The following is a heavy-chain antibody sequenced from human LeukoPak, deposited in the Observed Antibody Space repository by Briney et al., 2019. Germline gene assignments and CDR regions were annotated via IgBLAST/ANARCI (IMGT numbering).Heavy chain of an antibody. V-gene: IGHV4-39*01. CDR2: IYYSGST. J-gene: IGHJ4*02. D-gene: IGHD6-13*01. CDR1: GGSISSSSYY. Sequence: SSETLSLTCTVSGGSISSSSYYWGWIRQPPGKGLEWIGSIYYSGSTYYNPSLKSRVTISVDTSKNHFSLKLSSVTAADTAVYYCARVDYSSSWYYFDYWGQGTLVTVSS. CDR3: ARVDYSSSWYYFDY.